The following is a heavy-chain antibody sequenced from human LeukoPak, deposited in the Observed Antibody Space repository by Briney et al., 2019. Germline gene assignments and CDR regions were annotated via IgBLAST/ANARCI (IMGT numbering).Heavy chain of an antibody. CDR1: GGSISSYY. V-gene: IGHV4-4*07. CDR2: IYSTGST. J-gene: IGHJ4*02. CDR3: ARQTASAGTAGFDF. D-gene: IGHD6-13*01. Sequence: SETLSLTCIVSGGSISSYYWSWIRQPAGKGLEWIGRIYSTGSTNYNPSLKSRVTMSVDTSKNQFSLRLRSVTAADTAVYYCARQTASAGTAGFDFWGQGALVTVSS.